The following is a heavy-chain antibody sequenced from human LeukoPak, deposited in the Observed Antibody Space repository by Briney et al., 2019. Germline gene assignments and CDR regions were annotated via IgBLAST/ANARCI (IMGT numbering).Heavy chain of an antibody. CDR3: ARGPNHYYYMDF. D-gene: IGHD2-8*01. CDR1: RYSFTGYY. V-gene: IGHV1-2*02. CDR2: INPDGDVT. J-gene: IGHJ6*03. Sequence: ASVKVSCKASRYSFTGYYIHWVRRAPGQCLEWMGWINPDGDVTKSAHKFQGRVTMTTDKSINTVFMELSGLTSDDTALYYCARGPNHYYYMDFWGKGTTASVSS.